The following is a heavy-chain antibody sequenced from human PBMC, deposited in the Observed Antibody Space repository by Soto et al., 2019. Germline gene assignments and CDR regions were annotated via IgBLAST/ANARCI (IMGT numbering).Heavy chain of an antibody. V-gene: IGHV1-2*02. CDR3: AKRVITYRHPPGYIDF. D-gene: IGHD6-13*01. J-gene: IGHJ4*02. Sequence: ASVKVSCKASGFTFTGHYIHWVRQAPGQGLEWMGWINPNSGGTSYAQKFQGRVTMTRDTSITTAYMELSRLSSDDTAVYYCAKRVITYRHPPGYIDFWGQGTRFTVSS. CDR2: INPNSGGT. CDR1: GFTFTGHY.